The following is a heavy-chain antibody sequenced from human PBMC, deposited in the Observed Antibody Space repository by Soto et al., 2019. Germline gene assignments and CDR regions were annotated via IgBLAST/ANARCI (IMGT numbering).Heavy chain of an antibody. V-gene: IGHV3-64D*08. CDR3: VRPGSNTEAYFDY. CDR1: GFFFSSYT. D-gene: IGHD3-10*01. CDR2: ITTNGIST. J-gene: IGHJ4*02. Sequence: GGSLRLSCSASGFFFSSYTMHWVRQAPGKGLEYVSAITTNGISTYYADSVKGRFTISRDNSKNTLYLQMSSLRPEDTAVYYCVRPGSNTEAYFDYWGQGTLVTVSS.